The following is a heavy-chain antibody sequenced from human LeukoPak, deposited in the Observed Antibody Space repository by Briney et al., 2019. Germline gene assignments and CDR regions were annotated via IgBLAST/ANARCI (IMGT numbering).Heavy chain of an antibody. CDR1: GFSFNTFA. D-gene: IGHD3-16*01. J-gene: IGHJ6*02. V-gene: IGHV3-23*05. CDR2: VSDYP. Sequence: GGSLRLSCVASGFSFNTFALTWVRQAPGKGLEWVSTVSDYPHYADSVRGRFTISRDNSRKAVSLQMNSLTPEDAATYYCTKDSQGSYDGFWYGTYGMDVRGQGTTVTVSS. CDR3: TKDSQGSYDGFWYGTYGMDV.